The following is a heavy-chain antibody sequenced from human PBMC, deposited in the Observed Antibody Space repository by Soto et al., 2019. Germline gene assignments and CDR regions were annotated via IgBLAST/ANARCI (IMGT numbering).Heavy chain of an antibody. CDR2: INHSGST. D-gene: IGHD3-10*01. CDR3: ARGLSTIVRAFGMDL. CDR1: GGSFSGYY. V-gene: IGHV4-34*01. J-gene: IGHJ6*02. Sequence: QVQLQQWGAGLLKPSETLSLTCAVYGGSFSGYYWSWIRQPPGKGREWIGEINHSGSTNYNPSLKSRATLSVDTSKNQFSLKLSSVTAADTAVYYCARGLSTIVRAFGMDLWGQGTTVTVSS.